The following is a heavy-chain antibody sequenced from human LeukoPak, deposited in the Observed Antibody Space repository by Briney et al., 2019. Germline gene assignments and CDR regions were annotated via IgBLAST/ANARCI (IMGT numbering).Heavy chain of an antibody. Sequence: SETMSLTCAVYGGSFSTYYWSWVRQPPGKGLEWIGEINHSGSTNYNPSLKSRVTISANTSKGQFSLKLTSVTAADTAVYYCSTRGDWGQGTLVTVSS. CDR3: STRGD. CDR2: INHSGST. V-gene: IGHV4-34*01. J-gene: IGHJ4*02. CDR1: GGSFSTYY.